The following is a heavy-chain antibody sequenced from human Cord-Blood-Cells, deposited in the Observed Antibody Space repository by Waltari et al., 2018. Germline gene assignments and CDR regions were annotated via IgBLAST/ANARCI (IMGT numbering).Heavy chain of an antibody. J-gene: IGHJ5*02. CDR2: INHSGST. V-gene: IGHV4-34*01. CDR3: ARRKKTYSSSWYWFDP. D-gene: IGHD6-13*01. Sequence: QVQLQQWGAGLLKPSETLSLTCAVYGGSFSGYYWSWIRQPPGKGLEWIGEINHSGSTNYNPSLKSGVTISVETSKNQFSLKLSSVTAADTAVYYCARRKKTYSSSWYWFDPWGQGTLVTVSS. CDR1: GGSFSGYY.